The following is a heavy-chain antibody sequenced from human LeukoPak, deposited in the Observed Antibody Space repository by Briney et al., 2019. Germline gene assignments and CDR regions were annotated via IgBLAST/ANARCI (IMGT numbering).Heavy chain of an antibody. CDR2: IYTSGST. Sequence: SETLSLTCTVSGGSISGYYWSWIRQPAGRGLEWIGRIYTSGSTNYNPSLKSRVTMSVDTSNNQFSLKLRSVTAADTAVYYCARGIYSGFPAHFDCWGQGTLVTVSS. J-gene: IGHJ4*02. CDR1: GGSISGYY. D-gene: IGHD5-12*01. V-gene: IGHV4-4*07. CDR3: ARGIYSGFPAHFDC.